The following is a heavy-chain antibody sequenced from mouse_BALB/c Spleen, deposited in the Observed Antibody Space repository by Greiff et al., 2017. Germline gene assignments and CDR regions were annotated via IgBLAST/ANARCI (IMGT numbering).Heavy chain of an antibody. Sequence: EVKLVESGGGLVQPGGSRKLSCAASGFTFSSFGMHWVRQAPEKGLEWVAYISSGSSTIYYADTVKGRFTISRDNPKNTLFLQMTSLRSEDTAMYYCARNYGSSYWYLDVWGAGTPVTVSS. CDR2: ISSGSSTI. D-gene: IGHD1-1*01. CDR1: GFTFSSFG. J-gene: IGHJ1*01. V-gene: IGHV5-17*02. CDR3: ARNYGSSYWYLDV.